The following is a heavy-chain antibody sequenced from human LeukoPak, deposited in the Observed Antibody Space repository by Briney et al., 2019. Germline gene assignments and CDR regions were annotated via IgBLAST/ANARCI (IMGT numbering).Heavy chain of an antibody. Sequence: SQTLSLTCTVSGGSISSGDYYWGWIRQPPGKGLEWIGYIYYSGSTYYNPSLKSRVTISVDTSKNQFSLKLSSVTAADTAVYYCARGPLVTYGDYGYNDYWGQGTLVTVSS. CDR3: ARGPLVTYGDYGYNDY. CDR1: GGSISSGDYY. CDR2: IYYSGST. D-gene: IGHD4-17*01. V-gene: IGHV4-30-4*01. J-gene: IGHJ4*02.